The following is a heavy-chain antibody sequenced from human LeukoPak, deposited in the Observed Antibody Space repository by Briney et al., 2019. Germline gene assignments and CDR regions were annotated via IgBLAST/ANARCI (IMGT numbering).Heavy chain of an antibody. Sequence: PSETLSLTCTVSGYSISSGYYWGWIRQPPGKGLGWIGSIYHSGSTYYNPSLKSRVTISVDTSKNQFSLKLSSVTAADTAVYYCARVSVSGYYYYFDYWGQGTLVTVSS. J-gene: IGHJ4*02. CDR3: ARVSVSGYYYYFDY. D-gene: IGHD3-22*01. CDR2: IYHSGST. CDR1: GYSISSGYY. V-gene: IGHV4-38-2*02.